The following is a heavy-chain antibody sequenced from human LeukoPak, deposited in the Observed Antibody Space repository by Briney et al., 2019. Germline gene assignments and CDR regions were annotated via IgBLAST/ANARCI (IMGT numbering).Heavy chain of an antibody. CDR3: ARDRYASGSYYNPNNCFDP. CDR1: GGTFSSYT. CDR2: IIPFFGSS. V-gene: IGHV1-69*05. D-gene: IGHD3-10*01. Sequence: ASVKVSCKASGGTFSSYTFSWVRQAPGQGLEWMGVIIPFFGSSNYAQKFQGRVTMTRDMSTSTVYMDLSSLRSEDTAVYYCARDRYASGSYYNPNNCFDPWGQGTLVTVSS. J-gene: IGHJ5*02.